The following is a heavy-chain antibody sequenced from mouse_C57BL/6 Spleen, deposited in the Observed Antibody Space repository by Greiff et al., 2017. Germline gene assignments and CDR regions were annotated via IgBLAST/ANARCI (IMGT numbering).Heavy chain of an antibody. CDR1: GFNFTDDY. Sequence: EVKVVESGAELVRPGASVKLSCTASGFNFTDDYMHWVKQRPEQGLEWIGWIDPENGDTKYASKFQGKATITADTSSNTAYLQRSRLTTEDTAVCDSNSGSSDIDYWGQGTTLTVAS. J-gene: IGHJ2*01. V-gene: IGHV14-4*01. CDR3: NSGSSDIDY. CDR2: IDPENGDT. D-gene: IGHD3-1*01.